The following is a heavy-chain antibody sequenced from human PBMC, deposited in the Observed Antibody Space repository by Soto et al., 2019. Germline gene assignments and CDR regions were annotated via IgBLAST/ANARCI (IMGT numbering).Heavy chain of an antibody. D-gene: IGHD6-13*01. Sequence: PGGSLRLSCATSGFTFDNYVMHWVRQTPGKGLERVSLISWDGGTTYYADSVKGRFTISRDNSKNSLYLQMNSLRTEDTALYYCAKDIAAAAGGYFDYWDQGTLVTVSS. J-gene: IGHJ4*02. CDR1: GFTFDNYV. V-gene: IGHV3-43*01. CDR2: ISWDGGTT. CDR3: AKDIAAAAGGYFDY.